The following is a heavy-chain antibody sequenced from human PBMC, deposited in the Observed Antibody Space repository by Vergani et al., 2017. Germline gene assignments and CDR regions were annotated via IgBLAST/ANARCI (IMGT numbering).Heavy chain of an antibody. V-gene: IGHV3-66*02. D-gene: IGHD2-21*02. J-gene: IGHJ6*02. CDR1: GFRVTDYY. Sequence: EVQLVESGGGLAQPGTSLRLSCAGPGFRVTDYYMAWVRQAPGKGLEWVSVIYTGERTFYPKPVRGRFTVSRDRSTNTLYLQMHGLRPEDTALYYCAKGGAPNPYQCDLDVWGQGTTVTVSS. CDR3: AKGGAPNPYQCDLDV. CDR2: IYTGERT.